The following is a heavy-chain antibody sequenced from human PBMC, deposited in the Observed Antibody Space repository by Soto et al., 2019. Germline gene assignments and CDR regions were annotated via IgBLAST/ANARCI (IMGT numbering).Heavy chain of an antibody. CDR1: GFIFSSYA. Sequence: QVHLAESGGGVVQPGRSLRLSCAGSGFIFSSYAMHWVRQAPGKGLEWVAVISNDGSYKYYADSLKGRFIISRDNSKNTLYLQMNSLRAEDTAVYYCAKDLYYYDSSLDDYWGQGTLVSVSS. D-gene: IGHD3-22*01. CDR2: ISNDGSYK. V-gene: IGHV3-30*18. CDR3: AKDLYYYDSSLDDY. J-gene: IGHJ4*02.